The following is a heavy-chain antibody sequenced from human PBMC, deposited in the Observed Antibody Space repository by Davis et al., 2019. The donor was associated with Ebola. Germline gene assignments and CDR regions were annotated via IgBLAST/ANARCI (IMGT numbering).Heavy chain of an antibody. V-gene: IGHV3-73*01. CDR1: GFPVSSNY. J-gene: IGHJ4*02. CDR2: IRDKGNSYAT. D-gene: IGHD4/OR15-4a*01. Sequence: GGSLRLSCAASGFPVSSNYMTWVRQAPGKGLEWVGRIRDKGNSYATAYAASVKGRFTISRDNSKNTLYLQMNSLRAEDTAVYYCAKAGHCANYCSFDSWGQGTLVTVSS. CDR3: AKAGHCANYCSFDS.